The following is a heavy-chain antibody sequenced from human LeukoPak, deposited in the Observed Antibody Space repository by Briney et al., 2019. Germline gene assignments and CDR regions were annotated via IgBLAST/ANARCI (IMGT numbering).Heavy chain of an antibody. CDR1: GDSISSYY. Sequence: PSETLSLTCTVSGDSISSYYWSWIRQPPGKALEWIGNIYYSGSTNYNPSLKSRVTISVDTSKNQFSLKLSSVTAADTAVYYCARGGDYYDSSGRSYNWFDPWGQGTLVTVSS. D-gene: IGHD3-22*01. V-gene: IGHV4-59*01. CDR2: IYYSGST. CDR3: ARGGDYYDSSGRSYNWFDP. J-gene: IGHJ5*02.